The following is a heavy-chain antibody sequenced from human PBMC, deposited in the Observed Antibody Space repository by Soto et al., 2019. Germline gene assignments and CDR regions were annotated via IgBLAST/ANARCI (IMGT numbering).Heavy chain of an antibody. D-gene: IGHD6-19*01. CDR3: ARDDSYGWSGESLDV. J-gene: IGHJ6*02. CDR2: LDQSGGT. Sequence: SETLSLTCAVVGDSLRGQSWNWIRQSPGKGLEWIGELDQSGGTNYNPSLKSRAIISDDTSKNQFSLTLTSVTAADTAVYYCARDDSYGWSGESLDVWGQGTTVTVSS. V-gene: IGHV4-34*01. CDR1: GDSLRGQS.